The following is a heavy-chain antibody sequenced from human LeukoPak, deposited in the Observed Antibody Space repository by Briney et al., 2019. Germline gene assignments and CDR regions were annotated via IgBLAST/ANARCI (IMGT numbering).Heavy chain of an antibody. V-gene: IGHV4-31*11. CDR2: IYYSGST. CDR1: GGSISSGGYY. Sequence: SETLSLTCAVSGGSISSGGYYWSWIRQHPGKGLEWIGHIYYSGSTYYNPSLRSRVTISVDTSKNQFSLKLSSVTAADTAVYYCARATHNYFDYWGQGTLVTVSS. J-gene: IGHJ4*02. CDR3: ARATHNYFDY.